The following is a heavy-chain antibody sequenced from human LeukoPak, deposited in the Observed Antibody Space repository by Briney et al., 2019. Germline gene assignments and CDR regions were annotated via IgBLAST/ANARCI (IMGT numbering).Heavy chain of an antibody. CDR2: IYYSGST. V-gene: IGHV4-59*12. CDR1: GGSISSYY. CDR3: ARDSGYGDYVDYFDY. J-gene: IGHJ4*02. Sequence: SETLSLTCTVSGGSISSYYWSWIRQPPGKGLEWIGYIYYSGSTYYNPSLKSRVTISVDTSKNQFSLKLSSVTAADTAVYYCARDSGYGDYVDYFDYWGQGTLVTVSS. D-gene: IGHD4-17*01.